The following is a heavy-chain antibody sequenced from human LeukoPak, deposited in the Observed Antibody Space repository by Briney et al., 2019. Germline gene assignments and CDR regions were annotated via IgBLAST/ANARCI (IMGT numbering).Heavy chain of an antibody. D-gene: IGHD4-11*01. J-gene: IGHJ6*03. V-gene: IGHV4-4*07. CDR1: GGSISSYY. CDR3: ARTTVTHYYYYYMDV. CDR2: IYTSGST. Sequence: PSDTLSLTCTVSGGSISSYYWSWIRQPAGKGLEWIGRIYTSGSTNYNPSLKSRVTISVNTSKNQFSLKLSSVTAADTAVYYCARTTVTHYYYYYMDVWGKGTTVTVSS.